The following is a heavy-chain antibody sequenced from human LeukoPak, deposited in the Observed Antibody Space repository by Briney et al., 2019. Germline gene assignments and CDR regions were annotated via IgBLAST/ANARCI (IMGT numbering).Heavy chain of an antibody. CDR1: GFSITDYY. V-gene: IGHV3-72*01. CDR2: TRNTAYSYTT. D-gene: IGHD3-10*01. J-gene: IGHJ4*02. Sequence: GGSLRLSCAASGFSITDYYMDWVRQALGKGLEWVGRTRNTAYSYTTEYAASVKGRFTISRDDSKNLLSLQMNSLKSEDTAVYYCARDSGEMGLDYWGQGTLVAVSS. CDR3: ARDSGEMGLDY.